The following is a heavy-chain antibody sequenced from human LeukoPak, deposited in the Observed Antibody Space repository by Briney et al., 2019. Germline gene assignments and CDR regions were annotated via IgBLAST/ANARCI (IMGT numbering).Heavy chain of an antibody. CDR3: AKDGGAYSSSAGWFDP. J-gene: IGHJ5*02. CDR2: ISWNSGNI. D-gene: IGHD6-6*01. CDR1: GFTFGEYA. Sequence: GRSLRLSCAASGFTFGEYAMHWVRQAPGKGLEWVSGISWNSGNIGYADSVKGRFTISRDNAKNSLYLRMNSLRAEDMALYYCAKDGGAYSSSAGWFDPWGQGTLVTVSS. V-gene: IGHV3-9*03.